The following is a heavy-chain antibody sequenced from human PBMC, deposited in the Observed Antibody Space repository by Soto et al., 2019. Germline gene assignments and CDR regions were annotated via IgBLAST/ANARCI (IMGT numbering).Heavy chain of an antibody. J-gene: IGHJ5*02. CDR2: IYYSGTT. V-gene: IGHV4-39*01. CDR1: GDSITSGSNY. D-gene: IGHD3-3*01. CDR3: QRHIPQETYYDCGSGYLGINWFDP. Sequence: SETLSLTCTVSGDSITSGSNYWGWIRQAPGRGLEWIGSIYYSGTTYYNPSLKGRVTISVDTSDNHFSLKLISVTAADTAVYYCQRHIPQETYYDCGSGYLGINWFDPWGQGSLVTVSP.